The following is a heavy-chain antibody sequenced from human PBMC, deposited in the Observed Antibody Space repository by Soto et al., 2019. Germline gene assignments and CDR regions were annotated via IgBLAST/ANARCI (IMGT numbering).Heavy chain of an antibody. J-gene: IGHJ4*02. CDR2: INHSGST. V-gene: IGHV4-34*01. Sequence: PSETLSLTCAVYGGSFSGYYWSWIRQPPGKGLEWIGEINHSGSTNYNPSLKSRVTISVDTSKNQFSLKLSSVTAADTAVYYCARAGYIMITFGGVLRDHEYWGQGTLVTVSS. CDR3: ARAGYIMITFGGVLRDHEY. CDR1: GGSFSGYY. D-gene: IGHD3-16*01.